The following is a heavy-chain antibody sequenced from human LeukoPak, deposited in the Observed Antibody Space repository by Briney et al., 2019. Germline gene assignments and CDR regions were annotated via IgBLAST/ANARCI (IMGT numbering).Heavy chain of an antibody. CDR3: AKNEQPHGSGLDV. D-gene: IGHD3-10*01. J-gene: IGHJ6*02. V-gene: IGHV3-23*01. CDR1: GFTFSSYA. Sequence: LPGGSLRLSCAASGFTFSSYAMSWVRQAPGKGLEWVSAISGSGGSTYYADSVKGRFTISRDNSKNTLYLEMNSLRAEDTAVYYCAKNEQPHGSGLDVWGQGTTVTVSS. CDR2: ISGSGGST.